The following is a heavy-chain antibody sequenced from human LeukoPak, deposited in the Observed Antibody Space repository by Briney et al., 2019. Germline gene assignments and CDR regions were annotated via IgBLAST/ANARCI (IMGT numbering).Heavy chain of an antibody. V-gene: IGHV4-39*01. CDR1: GDTISRHNYY. CDR2: VYYTGNT. J-gene: IGHJ3*02. CDR3: VRLKAVAGHRGAFDI. Sequence: SETLSLTCTVSGDTISRHNYYWDWVRQPPGKGLEWIGTVYYTGNTYFSPSLKSRVTMSIDTSKNQFSLHLSSMNATDTAVYYCVRLKAVAGHRGAFDIWGRGTMVTVSS. D-gene: IGHD6-19*01.